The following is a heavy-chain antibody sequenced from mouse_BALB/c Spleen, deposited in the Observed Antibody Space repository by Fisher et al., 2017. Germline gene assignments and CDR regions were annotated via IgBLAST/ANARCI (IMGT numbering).Heavy chain of an antibody. CDR3: ARAYYAMDY. Sequence: KFKGKATLTADKSSSTAYMELRSLTSEDTAVYYCARAYYAMDYWGQGTSVTVSS. V-gene: IGHV1-15*01. J-gene: IGHJ4*01.